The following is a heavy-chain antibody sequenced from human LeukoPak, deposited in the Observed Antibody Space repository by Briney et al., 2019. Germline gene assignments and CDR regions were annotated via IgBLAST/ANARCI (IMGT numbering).Heavy chain of an antibody. D-gene: IGHD5-12*01. CDR3: AKSDDIVATIYDY. Sequence: GGSLRLSCAASGFTFSSYGMHWVRQAPGKGLEWVAVISYDGSNKYYADSVKGRFTISRDNSKNTQYLQMNSLRAEDTAVYYCAKSDDIVATIYDYWGQGTLVTVSS. CDR1: GFTFSSYG. CDR2: ISYDGSNK. V-gene: IGHV3-30*18. J-gene: IGHJ4*02.